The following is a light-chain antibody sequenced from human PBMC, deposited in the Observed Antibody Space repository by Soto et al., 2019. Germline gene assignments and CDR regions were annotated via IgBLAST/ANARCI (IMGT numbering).Light chain of an antibody. CDR3: QQTSNAPWT. V-gene: IGKV1-39*01. CDR1: QTITSY. CDR2: AAS. J-gene: IGKJ1*01. Sequence: IQMTQSPSSLSASVGDRVTITCRASQTITSYLNWYQQRPGKAPNLLIYAASSLQSGVPSRFSGSGSGTDFTRTSSSLQPEDVATYYCQQTSNAPWTFGQGTKVEIK.